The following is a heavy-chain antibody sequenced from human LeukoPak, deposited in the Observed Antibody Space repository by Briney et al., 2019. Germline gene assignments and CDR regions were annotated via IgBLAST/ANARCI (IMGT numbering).Heavy chain of an antibody. CDR2: ISSISTTI. CDR3: ARDGRLLDY. J-gene: IGHJ4*02. D-gene: IGHD6-25*01. Sequence: GESLRLSCAASGFTFSSYCMSWVRQAPGKGLEWVAFISSISTTIYYADSVKGRFTIYRDNSKNSLYLQMNRLRVDDTAVYYCARDGRLLDYWGQGTLVTVSS. V-gene: IGHV3-48*01. CDR1: GFTFSSYC.